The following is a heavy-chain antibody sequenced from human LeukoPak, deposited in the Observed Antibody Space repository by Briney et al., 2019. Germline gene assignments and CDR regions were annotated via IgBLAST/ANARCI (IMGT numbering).Heavy chain of an antibody. CDR3: ARDVWGDRDSYFDY. CDR1: GFTFSSYA. V-gene: IGHV3-23*01. Sequence: GGSLRLSCAASGFTFSSYAMSWVRQAPGKGLEWVSAISGSGGSTYYADSVKGRFTIPRDNAKNTLYLQMNSLRAEDTAVYYCARDVWGDRDSYFDYWGQGTLVTVSS. J-gene: IGHJ4*02. CDR2: ISGSGGST. D-gene: IGHD2-21*01.